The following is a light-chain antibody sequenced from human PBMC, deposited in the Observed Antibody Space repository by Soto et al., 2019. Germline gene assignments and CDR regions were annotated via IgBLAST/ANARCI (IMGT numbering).Light chain of an antibody. Sequence: QSVLTQPPSASGTPGQGVTISCSGSSSNIGINYVYWYQQLPGTAPKLLIYNNNQRPSGIPARFSGSKSGTSASLAISGLRSEDDPDYFYAAWDNSLSAGVFGGGTKLTVL. CDR3: AAWDNSLSAGV. CDR1: SSNIGINY. V-gene: IGLV1-47*02. J-gene: IGLJ3*02. CDR2: NNN.